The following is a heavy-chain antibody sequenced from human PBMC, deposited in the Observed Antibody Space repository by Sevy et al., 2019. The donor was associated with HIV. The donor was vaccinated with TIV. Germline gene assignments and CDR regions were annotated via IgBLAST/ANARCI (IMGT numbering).Heavy chain of an antibody. J-gene: IGHJ4*02. V-gene: IGHV1-18*01. D-gene: IGHD3-22*01. CDR2: ISAYNGNT. Sequence: ASVKVSCKASGYTFTSYGISWVRQAPGQGLEWIGWISAYNGNTNYAQKLQGTVTMTTDTSTSTAYMELRSLRSDDTAVYYCARTAVKYYYDSSGYEFDYWGQGTLVTVSS. CDR3: ARTAVKYYYDSSGYEFDY. CDR1: GYTFTSYG.